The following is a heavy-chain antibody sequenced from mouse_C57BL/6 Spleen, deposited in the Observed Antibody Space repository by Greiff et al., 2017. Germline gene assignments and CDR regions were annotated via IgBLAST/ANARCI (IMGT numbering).Heavy chain of an antibody. D-gene: IGHD1-1*01. CDR3: ARDYGSFYYAMDY. Sequence: QVQLKESGAELVKPGASVKLSCKASGYTFTSYWMHWVKQRPGQGLEWIGMIHPNSGSTNYNEKFKSKATLTVDKSSSTAYMQLSSLTSEDSAVYYCARDYGSFYYAMDYWGQGTSVTVSS. CDR2: IHPNSGST. J-gene: IGHJ4*01. CDR1: GYTFTSYW. V-gene: IGHV1-64*01.